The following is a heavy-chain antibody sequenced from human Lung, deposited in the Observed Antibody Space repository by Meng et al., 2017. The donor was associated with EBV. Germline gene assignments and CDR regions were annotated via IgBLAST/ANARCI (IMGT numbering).Heavy chain of an antibody. Sequence: QVERQEQGTGVVKPSQTLSLTCTVSGGSIRFGDYYWSWIRQHPEKGLEWIGYIYYSGSTYYKPSLKSRLTISVDTSKNQLSLRLSSVTAADTAVYYCARGLWYYDRGGYFDNWGRGTLVTVSS. CDR3: ARGLWYYDRGGYFDN. CDR2: IYYSGST. V-gene: IGHV4-31*03. J-gene: IGHJ4*02. CDR1: GGSIRFGDYY. D-gene: IGHD3-22*01.